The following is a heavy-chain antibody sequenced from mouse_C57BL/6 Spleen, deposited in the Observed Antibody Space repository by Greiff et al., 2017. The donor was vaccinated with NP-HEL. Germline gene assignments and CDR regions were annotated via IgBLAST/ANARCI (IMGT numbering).Heavy chain of an antibody. J-gene: IGHJ3*01. CDR3: ARDLVTTASSFAY. Sequence: EVKLMESGGGLVKPGGSLKLSCAASGFTFSSYAMSWVRQTPEKRLEWVATISDGGSYTYYPDNVKGRFTISIDNAKNNLYLQMCHLNSEDTAMYYCARDLVTTASSFAYWGQGTLVTVSA. V-gene: IGHV5-4*01. D-gene: IGHD2-2*01. CDR2: ISDGGSYT. CDR1: GFTFSSYA.